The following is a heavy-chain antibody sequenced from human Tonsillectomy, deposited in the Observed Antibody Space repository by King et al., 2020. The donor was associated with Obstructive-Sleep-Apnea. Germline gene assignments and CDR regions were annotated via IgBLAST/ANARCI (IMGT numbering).Heavy chain of an antibody. V-gene: IGHV1-8*01. D-gene: IGHD2-2*01. J-gene: IGHJ4*02. CDR2: MNPNTGNT. CDR3: ASHASGALGF. Sequence: VQLVESGAEVKKPGASVKVSCKASGYTFTSYDINWVRQATGQGLEWMGWMNPNTGNTGYAQKFQGRVTMTRNTSISTAYMEVSSLKSEDTAVYYCASHASGALGFWGEGTLVTVSS. CDR1: GYTFTSYD.